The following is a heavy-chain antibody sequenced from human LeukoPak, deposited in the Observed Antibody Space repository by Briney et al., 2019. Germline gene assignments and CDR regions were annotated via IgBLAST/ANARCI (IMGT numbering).Heavy chain of an antibody. J-gene: IGHJ4*02. D-gene: IGHD2-15*01. CDR2: INSNSGGT. Sequence: ASVKVSCKASGYTFTGYYMHWVRQAPGQGLEWMGWINSNSGGTNYAQKFQGRVTMTRDTSISTAYMELSRLRSDDTAVYYCARGDYCSGGSCYLALYYWGQGTLVTVSS. CDR3: ARGDYCSGGSCYLALYY. V-gene: IGHV1-2*02. CDR1: GYTFTGYY.